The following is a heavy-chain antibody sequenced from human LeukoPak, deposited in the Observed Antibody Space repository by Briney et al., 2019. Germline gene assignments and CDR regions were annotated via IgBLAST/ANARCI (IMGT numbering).Heavy chain of an antibody. CDR2: ISGSGGNT. J-gene: IGHJ4*02. D-gene: IGHD6-13*01. Sequence: GGSLRLSCAASGFTFSAYGMHWVRQAPGKGLEWVSTISGSGGNTYADSVKGRFTISRDNFKNTLYLQMNSLRAEDTAVYYCAKDLYGWPIAADYWGQGTLVTVSS. CDR1: GFTFSAYG. V-gene: IGHV3-23*01. CDR3: AKDLYGWPIAADY.